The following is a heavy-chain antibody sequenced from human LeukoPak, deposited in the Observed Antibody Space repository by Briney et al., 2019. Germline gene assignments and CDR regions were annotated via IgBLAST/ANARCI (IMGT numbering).Heavy chain of an antibody. V-gene: IGHV1-18*04. CDR1: GYTFTSYG. D-gene: IGHD2-21*02. J-gene: IGHJ4*02. Sequence: ASVKVSCKASGYTFTSYGISWVRQAPGQGLEWMGWISAYNGNTNYAQKLQGRVTMTTDTSTSTAYMELRSLRSDDTAVYYCARDTDCGGDCWDHFDYWGQGTLVTVSS. CDR3: ARDTDCGGDCWDHFDY. CDR2: ISAYNGNT.